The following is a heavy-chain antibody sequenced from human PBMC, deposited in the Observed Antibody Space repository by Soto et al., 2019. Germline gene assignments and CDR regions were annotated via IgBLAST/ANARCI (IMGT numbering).Heavy chain of an antibody. J-gene: IGHJ4*02. V-gene: IGHV4-61*01. D-gene: IGHD3-10*02. CDR3: ARSSAVRGGFAY. Sequence: QVQLQESGPGLVKPSETLSLTCTVSGGSVSSGSYYWSWIRQPPGKGLEWIGYIYYSGSTNYNPSLKSRXXIXVGXSKNQFSLKLSSVTAADTAVYYCARSSAVRGGFAYWGQGTLVTVSS. CDR2: IYYSGST. CDR1: GGSVSSGSYY.